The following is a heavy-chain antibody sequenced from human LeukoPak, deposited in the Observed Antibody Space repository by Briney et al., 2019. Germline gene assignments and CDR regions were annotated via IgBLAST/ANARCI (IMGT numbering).Heavy chain of an antibody. CDR1: GYTFTSYD. J-gene: IGHJ6*03. CDR2: MNPNSGNT. CDR3: ARTFRSSGWYWGYYYYYMDV. D-gene: IGHD6-19*01. Sequence: ASVKVSCKASGYTFTSYDINWVRQAAGQGLEWMGGMNPNSGNTGYAQKFQGRVTMTRNTSISTAYMELHSLRSEDTAGYYCARTFRSSGWYWGYYYYYMDVWGKGTTVT. V-gene: IGHV1-8*01.